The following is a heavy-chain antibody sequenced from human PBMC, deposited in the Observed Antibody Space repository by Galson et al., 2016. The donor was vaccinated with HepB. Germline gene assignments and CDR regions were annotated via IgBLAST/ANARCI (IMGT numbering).Heavy chain of an antibody. CDR1: GASLSENF. CDR2: VYHSGTT. CDR3: ARGRRDKSISRGGLRIRRHYYGMDV. J-gene: IGHJ6*02. Sequence: ETLSLTCAVNGASLSENFWIWVRQPPEKGLEWIGEVYHSGTTNYNPSLQSRVSISVDTSKSQISLKLNSVTAADTAVYFCARGRRDKSISRGGLRIRRHYYGMDVWGQGTTVIVSS. V-gene: IGHV4-34*01. D-gene: IGHD2-15*01.